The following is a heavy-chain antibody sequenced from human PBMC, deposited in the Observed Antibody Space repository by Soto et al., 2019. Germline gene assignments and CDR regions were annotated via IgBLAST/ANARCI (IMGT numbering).Heavy chain of an antibody. Sequence: GGSLRLSCAASGFTFSSYARSWVRQAPGKGLEWVSAISGSGGSTYYADSVKGRFTISRDNSKNTLYLQMNSLRAEDTAVYYCAKDFKGSGWSNWFDPWGQGTMVTVYS. CDR1: GFTFSSYA. CDR3: AKDFKGSGWSNWFDP. J-gene: IGHJ5*02. CDR2: ISGSGGST. V-gene: IGHV3-23*01. D-gene: IGHD6-19*01.